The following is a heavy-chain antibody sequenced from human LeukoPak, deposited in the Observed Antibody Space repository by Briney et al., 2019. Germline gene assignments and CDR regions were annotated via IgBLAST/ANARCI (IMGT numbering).Heavy chain of an antibody. Sequence: SQTLSLTCTVSGGSISSYYWSWIRQPAGKGLEWIGRIYTSGSTNYNPSLKSRVTMSVDTSKNQFSLKLSSVTAADTAVYYCARQASNWWFGGPQYTFDYWGQGTLVTVSS. CDR3: ARQASNWWFGGPQYTFDY. CDR1: GGSISSYY. J-gene: IGHJ4*02. D-gene: IGHD3-10*01. CDR2: IYTSGST. V-gene: IGHV4-4*07.